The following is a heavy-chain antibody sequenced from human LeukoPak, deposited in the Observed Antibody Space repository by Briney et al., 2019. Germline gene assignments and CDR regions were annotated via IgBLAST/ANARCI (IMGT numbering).Heavy chain of an antibody. D-gene: IGHD1-26*01. Sequence: SETLSLTCAVSGYSISSGYYWGWIRQPPGKGLEWIGSIYHGGSTYYNPSLKSRVTISVDTSKNQFSLKLSSVTAADTAVYYCARHRSGSPVSAFDIWGQGTMVTVSS. J-gene: IGHJ3*02. CDR2: IYHGGST. V-gene: IGHV4-38-2*01. CDR3: ARHRSGSPVSAFDI. CDR1: GYSISSGYY.